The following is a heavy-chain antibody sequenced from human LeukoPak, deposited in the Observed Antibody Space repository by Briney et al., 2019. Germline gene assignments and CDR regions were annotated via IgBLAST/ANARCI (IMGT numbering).Heavy chain of an antibody. D-gene: IGHD6-19*01. Sequence: SETLSLTCTISGGSIGDHWSWIRQAPGKGLEWIGYISYTGSTSYNPSLRSRVTISLHTSENQFSLRLTSVTAADTAVYYCARAVTGTSMVDYWGQGTLVDVSS. CDR1: GGSIGDH. V-gene: IGHV4-59*08. CDR2: ISYTGST. CDR3: ARAVTGTSMVDY. J-gene: IGHJ4*02.